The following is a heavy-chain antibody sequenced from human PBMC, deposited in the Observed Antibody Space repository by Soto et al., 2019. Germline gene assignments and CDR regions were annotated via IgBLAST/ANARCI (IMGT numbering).Heavy chain of an antibody. D-gene: IGHD1-26*01. CDR2: IIPIFGTA. CDR3: ASGIAGATHRPYSDAFDI. CDR1: GGTFSSYA. V-gene: IGHV1-69*06. Sequence: ASVKVSCKASGGTFSSYAISWVRQAPGQGLEWMGGIIPIFGTANYAQKFQGRVTITADKSTSTAYMELSSLRSEDTAVYYCASGIAGATHRPYSDAFDIWGQGTMVTVSS. J-gene: IGHJ3*02.